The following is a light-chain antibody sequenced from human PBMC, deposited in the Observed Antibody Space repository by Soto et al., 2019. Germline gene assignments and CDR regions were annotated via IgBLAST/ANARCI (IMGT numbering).Light chain of an antibody. CDR1: SGHSNYA. CDR3: QTWGTGIQV. V-gene: IGLV4-69*01. Sequence: QLVLTQSPSASASLGASVKFTCTLSSGHSNYAIAWHQQQPEKGPRFLMKVNSDGSHSKGDGIPDRFSGSSSGAERYLTISSLQSEDEADYYCQTWGTGIQVFGGGTKVTVL. J-gene: IGLJ2*01. CDR2: VNSDGSH.